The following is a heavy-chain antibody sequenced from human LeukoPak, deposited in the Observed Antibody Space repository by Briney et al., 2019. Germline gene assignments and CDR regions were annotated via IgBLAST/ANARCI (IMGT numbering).Heavy chain of an antibody. CDR1: GGSISSYY. V-gene: IGHV4-59*01. Sequence: TSETLSLTCTVSGGSISSYYWSWIRQPPGQGLEWIGCMYYSGNTHYNPSHKSRVTISADTYKNQFSLTLRSVPAADTAVYYCARTPGVGSGFYWFEPWGQGTLVTVSS. CDR3: ARTPGVGSGFYWFEP. J-gene: IGHJ5*02. CDR2: MYYSGNT. D-gene: IGHD6-19*01.